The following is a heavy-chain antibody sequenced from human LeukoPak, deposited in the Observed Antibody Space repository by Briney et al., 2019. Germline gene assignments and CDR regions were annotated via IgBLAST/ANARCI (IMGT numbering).Heavy chain of an antibody. D-gene: IGHD3-16*01. CDR3: ARLWSHSKTEDY. V-gene: IGHV4-39*01. CDR2: IYHNGDT. J-gene: IGHJ4*02. CDR1: GDSISSGLYS. Sequence: PSETLSLTCTVSGDSISSGLYSWGWIRQPPGEGLEWIGNIYHNGDTYYNPSLRSRVTISVDTSENQFPLGLRSVTAADTAVYYCARLWSHSKTEDYWGQGTVVTVSS.